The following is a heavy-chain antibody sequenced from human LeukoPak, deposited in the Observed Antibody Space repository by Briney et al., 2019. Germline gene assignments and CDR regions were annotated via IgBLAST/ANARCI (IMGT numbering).Heavy chain of an antibody. D-gene: IGHD4-17*01. J-gene: IGHJ6*03. CDR2: IYSSGST. Sequence: SETLSLTCTVSGGSLSSYYWSWIRQPPGKGLEWIGYIYSSGSTNYNPPLNSRVTISVDTSKNQFSLKLTSVTAADTAVYYCASTTTTYYSYFYYYMGVWGKGTTVTVSS. CDR1: GGSLSSYY. V-gene: IGHV4-4*09. CDR3: ASTTTTYYSYFYYYMGV.